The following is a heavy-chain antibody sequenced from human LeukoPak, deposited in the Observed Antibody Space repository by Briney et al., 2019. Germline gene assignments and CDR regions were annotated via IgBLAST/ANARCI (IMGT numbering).Heavy chain of an antibody. CDR3: ATSPGELEFDY. CDR1: GFTFSSYS. J-gene: IGHJ4*02. D-gene: IGHD1-1*01. V-gene: IGHV3-21*01. Sequence: GGSLRLSCAASGFTFSSYSMNWVRQAPGKGLEWVSSITSSSRYIYYADSVKGRFTISRDNAKNSLYLQMNSLRAEDTAIYYCATSPGELEFDYWGQGTLVTVSS. CDR2: ITSSSRYI.